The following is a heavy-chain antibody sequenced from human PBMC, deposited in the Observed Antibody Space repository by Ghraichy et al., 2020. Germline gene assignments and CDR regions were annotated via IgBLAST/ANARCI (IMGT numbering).Heavy chain of an antibody. D-gene: IGHD2-2*02. CDR2: ISYDGSNK. CDR1: GFTFSSYA. Sequence: GGSLRLSCAASGFTFSSYAMHWVRQAPGKGLEWVAVISYDGSNKYYADSVKGRFTISRDNSKNTLYLQMNSLRAEDTALYYCARQYCRSTSCYTNYFYYYYGMDVWGQGTTVTVSS. J-gene: IGHJ6*02. CDR3: ARQYCRSTSCYTNYFYYYYGMDV. V-gene: IGHV3-30*04.